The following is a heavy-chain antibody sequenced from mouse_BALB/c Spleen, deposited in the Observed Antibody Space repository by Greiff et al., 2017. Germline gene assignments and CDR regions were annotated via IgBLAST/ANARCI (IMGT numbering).Heavy chain of an antibody. J-gene: IGHJ2*01. CDR1: GYTFTDYA. V-gene: IGHV1S137*01. D-gene: IGHD4-1*01. CDR2: ISTYYGDA. CDR3: AREDWEGYFDY. Sequence: VQGVESGAELVRPGVSVKISCKGSGYTFTDYAMHWVKQSHAKSLEWIGVISTYYGDASYNQKFKGKATMTVDKSSSTAYMELARLTSEDSAIYYCAREDWEGYFDYWGQGTTLTVSS.